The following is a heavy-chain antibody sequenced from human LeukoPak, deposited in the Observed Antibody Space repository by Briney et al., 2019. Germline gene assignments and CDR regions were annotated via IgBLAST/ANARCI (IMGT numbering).Heavy chain of an antibody. CDR3: ARDLYYYGSGSYSSIDY. CDR1: GFTVSSNY. J-gene: IGHJ4*02. Sequence: GGSLRLSCAASGFTVSSNYMSWVRQAPGKGLEWVSVIYSGGSTYYADSVKGRFTISRDNSKNTLYLQMNSLRAEDTAVYYCARDLYYYGSGSYSSIDYWGQGTLVTVSS. CDR2: IYSGGST. V-gene: IGHV3-66*01. D-gene: IGHD3-10*01.